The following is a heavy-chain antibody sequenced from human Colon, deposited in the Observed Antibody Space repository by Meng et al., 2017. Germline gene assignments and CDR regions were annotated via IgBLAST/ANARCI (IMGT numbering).Heavy chain of an antibody. CDR3: ARESGLLSAIVEIGRAGRFDP. D-gene: IGHD2/OR15-2a*01. J-gene: IGHJ5*02. Sequence: HVWLQGSGPGLVKPSVTLSLTRAVSGYSLKSGYYWGWIRQAPGRGLEWIASMHHSGSTYYNPSLKTRLSLSIDTSRNELSLKLTSVTAADSAVYYCARESGLLSAIVEIGRAGRFDPWGLGTLVTVSS. CDR1: GYSLKSGYY. CDR2: MHHSGST. V-gene: IGHV4-38-2*02.